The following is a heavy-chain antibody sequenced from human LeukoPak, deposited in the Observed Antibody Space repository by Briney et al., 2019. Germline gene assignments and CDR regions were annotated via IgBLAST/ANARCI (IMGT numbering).Heavy chain of an antibody. D-gene: IGHD2-15*01. CDR1: GGSISGSSHY. CDR2: ISYDGST. V-gene: IGHV4-39*01. J-gene: IGHJ5*02. CDR3: ARHFTVAATAGIWFGP. Sequence: SETLSVTCTVSGGSISGSSHYWGWIRQPPGKGLEWIGSISYDGSTYYNPSLKSRVTISVDTSKDQFSLKLSSVTAADTAVYFCARHFTVAATAGIWFGPWGQGTLVTVSS.